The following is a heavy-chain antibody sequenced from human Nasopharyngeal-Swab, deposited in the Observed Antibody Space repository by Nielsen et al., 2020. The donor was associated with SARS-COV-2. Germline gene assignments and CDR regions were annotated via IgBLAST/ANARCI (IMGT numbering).Heavy chain of an antibody. CDR3: ARDGFGELESQYYYGMDV. J-gene: IGHJ6*02. CDR1: GFTFSGYW. D-gene: IGHD3-10*01. CDR2: ISSSSSTI. V-gene: IGHV3-48*02. Sequence: GESLKISCAASGFTFSGYWMSWVRQVPGKGLEWVSYISSSSSTIYYADSVKGRFTISRDNAKNSLYLQMNSLRDEDTAVYYCARDGFGELESQYYYGMDVWGQGTTVTVSS.